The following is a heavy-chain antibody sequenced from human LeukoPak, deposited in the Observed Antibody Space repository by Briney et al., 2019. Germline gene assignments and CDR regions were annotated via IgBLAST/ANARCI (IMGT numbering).Heavy chain of an antibody. Sequence: ASVKVSCKASGGSFNSYVVTWVRQAPGQGLEWMGRIIPILNVANFAQKFQGRVTITADKSTNTAHMELSSLRSEDTAVYYCARDRPGGPRDFDWLYPFDYWGQGTLVTVSS. V-gene: IGHV1-69*04. J-gene: IGHJ4*02. CDR3: ARDRPGGPRDFDWLYPFDY. CDR2: IIPILNVA. D-gene: IGHD3-9*01. CDR1: GGSFNSYV.